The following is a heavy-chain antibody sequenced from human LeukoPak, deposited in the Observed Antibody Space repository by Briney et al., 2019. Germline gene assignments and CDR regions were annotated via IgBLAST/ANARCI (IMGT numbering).Heavy chain of an antibody. Sequence: GGSLRLSCAASGFTFSSYGMHWVSQAPGRGREWVAVIWYDGSNKYYADSVKGRFTISRDNSKNTLYLQMDSLRAEDTAVYYCASAVSSGWSYFYYWGQGTLVIVSS. CDR1: GFTFSSYG. D-gene: IGHD6-19*01. CDR2: IWYDGSNK. V-gene: IGHV3-33*01. CDR3: ASAVSSGWSYFYY. J-gene: IGHJ4*02.